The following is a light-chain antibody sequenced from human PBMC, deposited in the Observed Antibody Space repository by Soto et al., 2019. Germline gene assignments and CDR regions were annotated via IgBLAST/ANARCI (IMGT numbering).Light chain of an antibody. CDR3: QQYNSYL. V-gene: IGKV1-5*03. J-gene: IGKJ1*01. CDR1: QSISSW. Sequence: DIQMTQSPSTLSASVGDRVTITCRASQSISSWLAWYQQKPGKAPKLLIYKASSLESGVPSRFSGSGSGPEFTLTISSLQPDDFATYYCQQYNSYLFGQGTKVDIK. CDR2: KAS.